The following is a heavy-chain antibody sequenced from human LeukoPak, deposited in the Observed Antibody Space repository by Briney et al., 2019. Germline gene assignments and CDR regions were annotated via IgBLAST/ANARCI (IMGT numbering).Heavy chain of an antibody. J-gene: IGHJ3*02. Sequence: PGGSLRLSCAASGFTFSSYAMSRVRQAPGKGLEWVSAISGSGGSTYYADSVKGRFTISRDNSKSTLYLQMNSLRAEDTAVYYCAKEGEPGSSSGAFDIWGQGTMVTVSS. CDR3: AKEGEPGSSSGAFDI. CDR2: ISGSGGST. V-gene: IGHV3-23*01. D-gene: IGHD1-1*01. CDR1: GFTFSSYA.